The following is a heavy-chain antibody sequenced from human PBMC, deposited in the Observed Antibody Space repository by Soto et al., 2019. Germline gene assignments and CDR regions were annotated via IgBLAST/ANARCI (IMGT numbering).Heavy chain of an antibody. D-gene: IGHD6-19*01. V-gene: IGHV3-21*01. CDR1: GFTFSSYS. J-gene: IGHJ6*02. Sequence: EVQLVESGGGLVKPGGSLRLSCAASGFTFSSYSMNWVRQAPGKGLEWVSSISSSSSYIYYADSVKGRCTTSRDSAKNSLYLQMNSLRAADTAVYYCASEQWAGGMDVWGQGTTVTVSS. CDR3: ASEQWAGGMDV. CDR2: ISSSSSYI.